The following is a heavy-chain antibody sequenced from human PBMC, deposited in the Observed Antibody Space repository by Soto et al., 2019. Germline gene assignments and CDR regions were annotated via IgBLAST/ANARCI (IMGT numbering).Heavy chain of an antibody. J-gene: IGHJ6*02. CDR2: IYPGDSDT. Sequence: GESLKISCKGSGYSFTSYWIGWVRQMPGKGLEWMGIIYPGDSDTRYSPSFQGQVTISADKSISTAYLQWSSLKASDTAMYYCARSEWLRNYYYGMDVWGQGTTVTVSS. D-gene: IGHD5-12*01. CDR3: ARSEWLRNYYYGMDV. CDR1: GYSFTSYW. V-gene: IGHV5-51*01.